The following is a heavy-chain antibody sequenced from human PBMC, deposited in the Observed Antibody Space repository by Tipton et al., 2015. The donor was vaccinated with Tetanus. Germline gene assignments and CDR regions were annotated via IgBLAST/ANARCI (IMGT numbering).Heavy chain of an antibody. CDR3: ARGGSNDPNAFDI. J-gene: IGHJ3*02. CDR2: ISSNGGST. V-gene: IGHV3-64*02. D-gene: IGHD1-26*01. Sequence: CAASGFTFSSYAMHWVRQAPGKGLEYVSAISSNGGSTYYADSVKGRFTISRDNSKNTLYLQMGSLRAEDMAVYYCARGGSNDPNAFDIWGQGTMVTVSS. CDR1: GFTFSSYA.